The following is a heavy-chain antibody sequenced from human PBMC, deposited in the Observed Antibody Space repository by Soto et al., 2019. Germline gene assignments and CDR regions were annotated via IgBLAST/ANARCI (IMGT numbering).Heavy chain of an antibody. CDR1: GFTFSSYA. D-gene: IGHD4-17*01. J-gene: IGHJ6*02. Sequence: QVQLVESGGGVVQPGRSLRLSCAASGFTFSSYAMHWVRQAPGKGLEWVAVISYDGSNNYYADSVKGRFTISRDNSKNTLYLQMNSLRAEDTAVYYCARDEPDYGAEAAWYYYGMDVWGQGTTVTVSS. CDR3: ARDEPDYGAEAAWYYYGMDV. V-gene: IGHV3-30-3*01. CDR2: ISYDGSNN.